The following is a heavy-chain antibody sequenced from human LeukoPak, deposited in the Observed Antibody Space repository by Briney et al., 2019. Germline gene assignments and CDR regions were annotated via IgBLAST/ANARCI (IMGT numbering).Heavy chain of an antibody. Sequence: GGPLRLSCAASGFTVRRTSMSWVRKGPGKGLEAVPVISNDGDTYYADSVKGRFTISRDTSKNTVSLQMNSLRAEDTAVYYCAGDKTTGGWYEFDYWGQGTLVTVSS. D-gene: IGHD6-19*01. CDR1: GFTVRRTS. CDR2: ISNDGDT. CDR3: AGDKTTGGWYEFDY. V-gene: IGHV3-53*01. J-gene: IGHJ4*02.